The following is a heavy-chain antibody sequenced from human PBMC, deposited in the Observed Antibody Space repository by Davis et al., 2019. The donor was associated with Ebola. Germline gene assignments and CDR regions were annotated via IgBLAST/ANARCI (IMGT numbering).Heavy chain of an antibody. CDR1: GFTFSNYW. D-gene: IGHD4-17*01. Sequence: GESLKISCAASGFTFSNYWMTWVRQAPGKGLEWVANIKQDGSEKYYVDSVKGRFTISRDNSKNTLYLQMNSLRAEDTAVYYCAKDRGDYTGRYFDLWGRGTLVTVSS. V-gene: IGHV3-7*03. CDR2: IKQDGSEK. J-gene: IGHJ2*01. CDR3: AKDRGDYTGRYFDL.